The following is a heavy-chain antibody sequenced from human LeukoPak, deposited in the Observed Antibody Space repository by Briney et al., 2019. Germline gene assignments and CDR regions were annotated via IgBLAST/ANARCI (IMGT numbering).Heavy chain of an antibody. J-gene: IGHJ6*03. D-gene: IGHD1-26*01. CDR1: GYSISSGYY. CDR3: ARVVGYYYYYMDV. V-gene: IGHV4-38-2*02. Sequence: PSETLSLTCTVSGYSISSGYYWGWIRQPPGKGLEWIGEINHSGSTNYNPSLKSRVTISVDTSKNQFSLKLSSVTAADTAVYYCARVVGYYYYYMDVWGKGTTVTVSS. CDR2: INHSGST.